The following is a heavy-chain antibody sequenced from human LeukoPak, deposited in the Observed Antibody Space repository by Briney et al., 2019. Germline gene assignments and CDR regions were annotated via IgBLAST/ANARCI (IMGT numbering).Heavy chain of an antibody. J-gene: IGHJ4*02. CDR1: GFTFSSYA. CDR3: ARDPMNFWSGPFDY. CDR2: INSNGRST. Sequence: GGSLRLSCAASGFTFSSYAMHWVRQAPGKGLEYVSSINSNGRSTYSGNSVKGRFTISRDNSKNTLYLQMGSRRADDMAVYYCARDPMNFWSGPFDYWGQGTLVTVSS. D-gene: IGHD3-3*01. V-gene: IGHV3-64*01.